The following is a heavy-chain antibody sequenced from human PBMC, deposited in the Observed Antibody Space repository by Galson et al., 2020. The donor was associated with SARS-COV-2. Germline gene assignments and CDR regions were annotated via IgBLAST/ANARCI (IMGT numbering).Heavy chain of an antibody. Sequence: GGSLRLSCAASGFTFSSYSMNWVRQAPGKGLEWVSYISSSSSTIYYADSVKGRFTISRDNAKNSLYLQMNSLRAEDTAVYYCARDQGDYYDSSGNAYYWGQGTLVTVSS. CDR1: GFTFSSYS. CDR3: ARDQGDYYDSSGNAYY. D-gene: IGHD3-22*01. CDR2: ISSSSSTI. V-gene: IGHV3-48*01. J-gene: IGHJ4*02.